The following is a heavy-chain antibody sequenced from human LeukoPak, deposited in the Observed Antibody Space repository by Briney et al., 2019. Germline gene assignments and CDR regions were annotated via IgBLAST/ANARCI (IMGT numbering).Heavy chain of an antibody. V-gene: IGHV3-7*03. CDR3: ARDSRDGYRPYSDYGMDV. D-gene: IGHD5-24*01. CDR2: IKQDGSEK. J-gene: IGHJ6*02. CDR1: GFTFSSYW. Sequence: PGGSLRLSCAASGFTFSSYWMSWVRQAPGKGLEWVANIKQDGSEKYYVDSVKGRFTISRDNAKNSLYLQMNSLRAEDTAVYYCARDSRDGYRPYSDYGMDVWGQGTTVTVSS.